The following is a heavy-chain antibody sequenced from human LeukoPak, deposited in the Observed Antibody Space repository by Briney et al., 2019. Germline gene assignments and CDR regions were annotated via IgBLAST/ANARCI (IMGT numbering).Heavy chain of an antibody. Sequence: GGALRLSCAASGFTFSSYWMHWVRQAPGKGLVWVSRINSDGGSTTYADSVKGRFTISRDNAKNTLYLQMSRLRAEDTAVYYCARTGDFDYWGQGTLVTVSS. D-gene: IGHD1-1*01. CDR1: GFTFSSYW. CDR2: INSDGGST. V-gene: IGHV3-74*01. J-gene: IGHJ4*02. CDR3: ARTGDFDY.